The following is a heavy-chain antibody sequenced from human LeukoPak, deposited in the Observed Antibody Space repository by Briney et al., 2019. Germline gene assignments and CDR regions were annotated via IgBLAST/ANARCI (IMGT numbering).Heavy chain of an antibody. D-gene: IGHD6-13*01. V-gene: IGHV3-23*01. Sequence: GGSLRLSCAASGFTFSSYTMNWVRQAPGKGLEWVSAISGSGGSTYYADSVKGRFTISRDNSKNTLYLQMNSLRAEDTAVYYCARNSSWYYFDYWGQGTLVTVSS. CDR2: ISGSGGST. CDR1: GFTFSSYT. J-gene: IGHJ4*02. CDR3: ARNSSWYYFDY.